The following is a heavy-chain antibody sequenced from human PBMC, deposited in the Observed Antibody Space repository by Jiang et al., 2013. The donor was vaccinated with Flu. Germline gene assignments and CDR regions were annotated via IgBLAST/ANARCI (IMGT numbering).Heavy chain of an antibody. CDR3: AGLHGMDV. Sequence: GLVQPGGSLRLSCAASGLTFSSYVMSWVRQAPGKGLEWVSGISGSGGSTYYADSVKGRFTISRDNSKNTLYLQMRSLRAEDTAVYYCAGLHGMDVWGQGTTVIVSS. J-gene: IGHJ6*02. CDR2: ISGSGGST. CDR1: GLTFSSYV. V-gene: IGHV3-23*01.